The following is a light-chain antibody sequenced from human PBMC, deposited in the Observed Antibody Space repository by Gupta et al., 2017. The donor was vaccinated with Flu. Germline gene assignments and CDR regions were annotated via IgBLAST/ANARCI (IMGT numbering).Light chain of an antibody. CDR2: CAS. J-gene: IGKJ2*01. V-gene: IGKV4-1*01. Sequence: DIVLPHSPASLPELLGEGAPINCKSSQSILYTANNKNYLAWYQQKPGQTPKLLISCASTRESGVPDRFSGSGSGTDFTLTISSLQAEDVAIYYCHQYNSLPYTFGQGTRLEIK. CDR3: HQYNSLPYT. CDR1: QSILYTANNKNY.